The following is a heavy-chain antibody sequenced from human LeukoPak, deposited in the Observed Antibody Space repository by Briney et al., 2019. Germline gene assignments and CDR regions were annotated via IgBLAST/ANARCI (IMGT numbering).Heavy chain of an antibody. D-gene: IGHD3-3*01. J-gene: IGHJ5*02. Sequence: GGSLRLSCAASGFTFSSYAMSWVRQAPGKGLEWVSAISGSGGSTYYADSVKGRFTISRDNSKNTLYLQMNSLRAEDTAVYYCAKVPARITILGVARFDPWGQGTLVTVSS. CDR3: AKVPARITILGVARFDP. V-gene: IGHV3-23*01. CDR1: GFTFSSYA. CDR2: ISGSGGST.